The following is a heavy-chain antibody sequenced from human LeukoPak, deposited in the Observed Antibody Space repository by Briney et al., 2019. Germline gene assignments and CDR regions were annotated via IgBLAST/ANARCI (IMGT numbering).Heavy chain of an antibody. V-gene: IGHV3-7*01. CDR1: GGSISSYY. D-gene: IGHD4-17*01. CDR2: LKHVGSEK. CDR3: ARHYGDYRRHPFDY. J-gene: IGHJ4*02. Sequence: PSETLSLTCTVSGGSISSYYWSWIRQPPGKGLEWVANLKHVGSEKYYVDSVEGRFTISRDNAKNALFLQMNSLRVEDTAVYYCARHYGDYRRHPFDYWGLGTLVTVSS.